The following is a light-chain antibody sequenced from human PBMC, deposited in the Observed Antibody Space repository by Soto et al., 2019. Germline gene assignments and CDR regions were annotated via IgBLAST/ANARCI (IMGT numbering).Light chain of an antibody. CDR3: QQYNNCPRT. V-gene: IGKV3-15*01. Sequence: DIGMTQSLGRVSFSPGVRTTVASRASRSVSTNLAWYQHKPGQAPRLLIFDASTRATGVPARVSGSGSATEFTFLLNRLHSEEFAVYICQQYNNCPRTVGGGTKVDIK. J-gene: IGKJ4*02. CDR2: DAS. CDR1: RSVSTN.